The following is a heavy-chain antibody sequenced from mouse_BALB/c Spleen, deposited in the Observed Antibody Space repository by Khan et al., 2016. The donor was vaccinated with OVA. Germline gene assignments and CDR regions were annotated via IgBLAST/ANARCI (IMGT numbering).Heavy chain of an antibody. CDR1: GFSLTGYG. V-gene: IGHV2-6-7*01. D-gene: IGHD2-10*01. CDR2: IWGDGST. Sequence: QVQLKQSGPGLVAPSQSLSITCTVSGFSLTGYGVNWVRQPPGKGLEWLGMIWGDGSTDSNSPLKSRLSISKDNSKSQVFLTMNSLQTDDTARYYCARAYYGNYREAMDYWGQGTSVTVSS. J-gene: IGHJ4*01. CDR3: ARAYYGNYREAMDY.